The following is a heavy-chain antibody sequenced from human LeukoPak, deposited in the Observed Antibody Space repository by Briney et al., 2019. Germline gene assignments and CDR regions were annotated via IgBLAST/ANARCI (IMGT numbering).Heavy chain of an antibody. CDR2: INPNSGT. Sequence: ASVKVSCKASGYTFTDYYMNWVRQAPGQGLEWMGWINPNSGTNYAQKFQGRVTMTRDTSISTAYMELTRLTSDDTAECDCARNRWMDYWGQGTLVTVSS. D-gene: IGHD1-1*01. V-gene: IGHV1-2*02. J-gene: IGHJ4*02. CDR3: ARNRWMDY. CDR1: GYTFTDYY.